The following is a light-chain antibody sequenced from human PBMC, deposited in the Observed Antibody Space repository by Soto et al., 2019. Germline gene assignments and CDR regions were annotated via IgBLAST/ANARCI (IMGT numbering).Light chain of an antibody. CDR2: WAS. V-gene: IGKV4-1*01. Sequence: DIVMTQSPDSLAVSLGERATINCKSSQSVLYSSNNKNYLAWYQQKPGQPPKLLIYWASTRESGVPDRFRGSGSGTDFTLTISSLQSEDFAVYYCQQYNNWPLTFGQGTKVDIK. J-gene: IGKJ1*01. CDR1: QSVLYSSNNKNY. CDR3: QQYNNWPLT.